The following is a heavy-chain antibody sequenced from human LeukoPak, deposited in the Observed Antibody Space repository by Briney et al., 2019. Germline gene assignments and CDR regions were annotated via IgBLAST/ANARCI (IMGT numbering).Heavy chain of an antibody. CDR2: ISGSGGST. Sequence: GGSLRLSCAASGFTVISNYMSWVRQAPGKGLEWVSAISGSGGSTYYADSVKGRFTISRDNSKNTLYLQMNSLGAEDTAVYYCAHISSSWPDYWGQGTLVTLSS. D-gene: IGHD6-13*01. V-gene: IGHV3-23*01. J-gene: IGHJ4*02. CDR1: GFTVISNY. CDR3: AHISSSWPDY.